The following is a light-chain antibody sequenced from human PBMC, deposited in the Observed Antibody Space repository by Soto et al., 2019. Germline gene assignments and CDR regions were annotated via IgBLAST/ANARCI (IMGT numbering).Light chain of an antibody. CDR1: SSDIGSYNY. CDR3: CSYTSGSIVV. J-gene: IGLJ2*01. V-gene: IGLV2-14*01. Sequence: QSVLTQPASVSGSPGQSITISCTGTSSDIGSYNYVSWYQHHPGKAPKLMISEVSNRPSGVSNRFSGSKSGNTASLTISGLQAEDEADYYCCSYTSGSIVVFGGGTKLTVL. CDR2: EVS.